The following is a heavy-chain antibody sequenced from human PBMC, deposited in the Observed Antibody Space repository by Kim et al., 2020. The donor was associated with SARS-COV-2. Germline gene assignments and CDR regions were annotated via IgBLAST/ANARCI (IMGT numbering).Heavy chain of an antibody. CDR1: GGSISSSSYY. V-gene: IGHV4-39*01. D-gene: IGHD5-18*01. J-gene: IGHJ2*01. Sequence: SETLSLTCTVSGGSISSSSYYWGWIRQPPGKGLEWIGSIYYSGSTYYNPSLKSRVTISVDTSKNQFSLKLSSVTAADTAVYYCASLTPPGYSYGWSSSDWYFDLWGRGTLVTVSS. CDR2: IYYSGST. CDR3: ASLTPPGYSYGWSSSDWYFDL.